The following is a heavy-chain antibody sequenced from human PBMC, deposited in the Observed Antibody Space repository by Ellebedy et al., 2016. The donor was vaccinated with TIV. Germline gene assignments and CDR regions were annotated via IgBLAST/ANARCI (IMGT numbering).Heavy chain of an antibody. V-gene: IGHV3-7*01. CDR1: GFSFRNYW. CDR2: INQDATKT. CDR3: ATDGSYGDYLSPAHASVM. D-gene: IGHD4-17*01. Sequence: GESLKISCAASGFSFRNYWMTWVRQAPGKGLEWVANINQDATKTFYVDSVEGRFTISRANAKNSLFLQMNSLGVEDTAVYYCATDGSYGDYLSPAHASVMWGQGTLVSVSS. J-gene: IGHJ3*02.